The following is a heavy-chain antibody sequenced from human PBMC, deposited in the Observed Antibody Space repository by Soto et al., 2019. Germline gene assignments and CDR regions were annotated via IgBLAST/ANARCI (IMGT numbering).Heavy chain of an antibody. D-gene: IGHD3-10*01. CDR3: ARCRGDVYYNF. V-gene: IGHV3-11*01. CDR2: ISISGTTI. Sequence: QVQLVESGGGLVKPGGSLRLSCAASGFTLSDYYMHWIRQAPGKGLEWVSDISISGTTIHYADSVRGRFTISRDNAKNILWLQMNTLRAEDTAVYYSARCRGDVYYNFWGKGTLVTVSS. J-gene: IGHJ4*02. CDR1: GFTLSDYY.